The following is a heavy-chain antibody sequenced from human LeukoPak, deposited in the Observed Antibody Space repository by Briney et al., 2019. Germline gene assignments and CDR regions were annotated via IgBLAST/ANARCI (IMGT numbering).Heavy chain of an antibody. CDR2: IWYDGGNK. Sequence: GGSLRLSCAASGFTFSSYGMHWVRQAPGKGLEWVAVIWYDGGNKYYADSVKGRFTISRDNSKNTLYLQMNSLRAEDTAVYYCARARCSSTSCSPLDVWGQGTTVTVSS. V-gene: IGHV3-33*01. CDR1: GFTFSSYG. J-gene: IGHJ6*02. D-gene: IGHD2-2*01. CDR3: ARARCSSTSCSPLDV.